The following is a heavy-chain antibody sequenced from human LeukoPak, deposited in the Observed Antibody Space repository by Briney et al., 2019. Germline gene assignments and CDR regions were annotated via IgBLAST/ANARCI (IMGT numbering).Heavy chain of an antibody. V-gene: IGHV4-59*01. CDR3: ARYYYGSGTIFGVYYFDY. Sequence: SETLSLTCTVSGGSISSYYWSWIRQPPGKGLEWIGYIYYSGSTNYNPSLKSRVTISVDTSKNQFSLKLSSVTAADTAVYYCARYYYGSGTIFGVYYFDYWGQGTLVTVSS. J-gene: IGHJ4*02. CDR2: IYYSGST. CDR1: GGSISSYY. D-gene: IGHD3-10*01.